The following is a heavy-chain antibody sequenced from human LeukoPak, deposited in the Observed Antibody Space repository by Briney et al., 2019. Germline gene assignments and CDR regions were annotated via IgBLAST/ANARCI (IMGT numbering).Heavy chain of an antibody. J-gene: IGHJ4*02. CDR2: IKQDESEK. V-gene: IGHV3-7*01. D-gene: IGHD6-13*01. CDR3: ARDWITYSTRWYVSAFDY. CDR1: GFTFSSYW. Sequence: GGSLRLSYAASGFTFSSYWMSWVRQAPGKGLEWVANIKQDESEKYYVDSVKGRFTISRDNAKNSLYLQMNSLRAEDTAIYYCARDWITYSTRWYVSAFDYWGQGTLVTVSS.